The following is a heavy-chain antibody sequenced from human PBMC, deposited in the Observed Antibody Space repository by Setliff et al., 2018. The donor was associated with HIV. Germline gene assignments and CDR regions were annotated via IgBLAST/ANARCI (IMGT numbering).Heavy chain of an antibody. D-gene: IGHD1-26*01. CDR3: ARDGGMGVYYMDV. V-gene: IGHV3-48*01. CDR1: VFTFSIHN. Sequence: PVGSLRLSCAASVFTFSIHNMNWDRQAPGKGLEWLSYISSSSRTIYYADSVKGRFTISRDNAKNSLYLQMNSLRAEDTAVYYCARDGGMGVYYMDVWGKGTTVTVSS. CDR2: ISSSSRTI. J-gene: IGHJ6*03.